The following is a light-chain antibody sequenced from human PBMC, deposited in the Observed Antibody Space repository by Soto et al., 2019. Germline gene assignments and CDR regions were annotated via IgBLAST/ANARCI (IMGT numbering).Light chain of an antibody. CDR3: AAWDDSLGANYV. J-gene: IGLJ1*01. CDR2: RSS. V-gene: IGLV1-47*01. CDR1: SSNIGSNY. Sequence: QSVLTQPPSASGTPGQRVTISCSGSSSNIGSNYVYWYQRLPGTAPKLLIYRSSQRPSGVPDRFSGSKSGTSASLAISGLRSEDEADYYCAAWDDSLGANYVFGTWTKLTVL.